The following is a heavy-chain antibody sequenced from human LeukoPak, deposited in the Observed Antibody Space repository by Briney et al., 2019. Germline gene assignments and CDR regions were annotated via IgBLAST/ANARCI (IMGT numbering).Heavy chain of an antibody. D-gene: IGHD1-26*01. V-gene: IGHV4-34*01. J-gene: IGHJ4*02. CDR2: INHSGST. Sequence: SETLSLTCDVYGGSFSNYYWSWIRQPPGKGLEWIGEINHSGSTNYNPSLKSRVTISVDTSKNQFSLKLSSVTAADTAVYYCARAPVGSYFDYWGQGTLVTVSS. CDR1: GGSFSNYY. CDR3: ARAPVGSYFDY.